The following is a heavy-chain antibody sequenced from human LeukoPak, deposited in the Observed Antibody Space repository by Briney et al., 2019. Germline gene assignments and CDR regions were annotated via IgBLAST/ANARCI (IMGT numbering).Heavy chain of an antibody. CDR2: IYYSGST. V-gene: IGHV4-59*01. Sequence: SETLSLTCTVSGGSISSYYCSWIRQPPGKGLEWIGYIYYSGSTNYNPSLKSRVTISVDTSKNQFSLKLSSVTAADTAVYYCASYGNRLRYFDYWGQGTMVTVSS. CDR1: GGSISSYY. J-gene: IGHJ4*02. CDR3: ASYGNRLRYFDY. D-gene: IGHD3-9*01.